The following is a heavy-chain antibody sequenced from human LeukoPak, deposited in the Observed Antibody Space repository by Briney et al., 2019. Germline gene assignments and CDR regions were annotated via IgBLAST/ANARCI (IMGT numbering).Heavy chain of an antibody. Sequence: PSETLSLTCTVSGGPISSHYWSWIRQPPRKGLEWIGYIHYSGSTNYNPSLKSRVTISVDTSKNQFSLKLSSVTAADTAVYYCARYSYYYDGSGYQYYFDYWGQGTLVTVSS. CDR1: GGPISSHY. V-gene: IGHV4-59*08. CDR2: IHYSGST. D-gene: IGHD3-22*01. J-gene: IGHJ4*02. CDR3: ARYSYYYDGSGYQYYFDY.